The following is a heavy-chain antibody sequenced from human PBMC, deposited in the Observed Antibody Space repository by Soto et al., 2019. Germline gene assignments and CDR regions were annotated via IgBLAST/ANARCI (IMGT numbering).Heavy chain of an antibody. CDR2: INPSGGST. D-gene: IGHD4-17*01. Sequence: GASVKVSCKASGYTFTSYYMHWVRQAPGQGLEWMGIINPSGGSTSYAQKFQGRVTMTRDTSTSTVYMELSSLRSEDTAVYYCARLDSTVTLGFAFDIWGQGTMVTVSS. CDR1: GYTFTSYY. CDR3: ARLDSTVTLGFAFDI. V-gene: IGHV1-46*03. J-gene: IGHJ3*02.